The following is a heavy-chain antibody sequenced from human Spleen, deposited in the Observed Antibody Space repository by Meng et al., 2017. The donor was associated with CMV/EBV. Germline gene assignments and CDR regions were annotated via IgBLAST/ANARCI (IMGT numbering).Heavy chain of an antibody. Sequence: QFQLQESGPELVKPSQTLSLTCTVSGDSISASTYYWTWIRQPPGKGLEWIGYIHNDGTVYYNPTLASRVTISLDMSKNHFSLSLNSVTAADTATYYCARDSSGGYASFDHWGQGTLVTVSS. CDR3: ARDSSGGYASFDH. CDR2: IHNDGTV. V-gene: IGHV4-30-4*01. J-gene: IGHJ4*02. CDR1: GDSISASTYY. D-gene: IGHD6-25*01.